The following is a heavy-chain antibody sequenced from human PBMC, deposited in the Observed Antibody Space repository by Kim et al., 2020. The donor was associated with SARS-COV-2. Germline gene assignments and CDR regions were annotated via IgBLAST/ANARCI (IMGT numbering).Heavy chain of an antibody. CDR3: ARGRINYYGMDV. V-gene: IGHV3-53*01. CDR2: T. J-gene: IGHJ6*02. Sequence: TYYGDCVKGRFTISRDTSKNTLYLQMNSLRAEDTAVYYCARGRINYYGMDVWGQGTTVTVSS.